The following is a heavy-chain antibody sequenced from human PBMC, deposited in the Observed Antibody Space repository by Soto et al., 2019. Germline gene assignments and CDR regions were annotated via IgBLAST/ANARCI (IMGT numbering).Heavy chain of an antibody. CDR3: AGNDCSGGSCYLPMDV. V-gene: IGHV5-10-1*01. CDR1: GYSFTSYW. J-gene: IGHJ6*02. Sequence: PGESLKISCKGSGYSFTSYWISWVRQMPGKGLEWMGRIDPSDSYTNYIPSFQGHVTISADKSISTAYLQWSSLQASDTAMYYCAGNDCSGGSCYLPMDVWGQGTTVTVSS. CDR2: IDPSDSYT. D-gene: IGHD2-15*01.